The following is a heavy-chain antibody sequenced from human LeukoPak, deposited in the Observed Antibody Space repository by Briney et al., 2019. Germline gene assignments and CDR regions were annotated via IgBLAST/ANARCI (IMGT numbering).Heavy chain of an antibody. CDR1: RGSINSPHW. Sequence: PSGTLSLTCTVSRGSINSPHWWTWVRQPPGKGLEWVGEISHTESTSYNPSLVTRLAMSLDKSRNQFSLRLRSVTAADTAVYYCASRTAGALDGCDVWGQGTVVTVSS. CDR3: ASRTAGALDGCDV. V-gene: IGHV4-4*02. J-gene: IGHJ3*01. CDR2: ISHTEST. D-gene: IGHD4-17*01.